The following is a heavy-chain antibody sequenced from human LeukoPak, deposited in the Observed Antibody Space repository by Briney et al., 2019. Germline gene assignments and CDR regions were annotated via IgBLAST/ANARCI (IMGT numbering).Heavy chain of an antibody. V-gene: IGHV4-4*07. CDR3: AVGFIRDAFHI. Sequence: PSETPSLTCNVSGDSISDYFWSWIRQPAGKGLEWIGRFSTRGYTTYNPSLQSRLTISVDKSTNQFSLKLTSVTAADTAVYYCAVGFIRDAFHIWGQGTVVTVSS. J-gene: IGHJ3*02. CDR1: GDSISDYF. D-gene: IGHD1-26*01. CDR2: FSTRGYT.